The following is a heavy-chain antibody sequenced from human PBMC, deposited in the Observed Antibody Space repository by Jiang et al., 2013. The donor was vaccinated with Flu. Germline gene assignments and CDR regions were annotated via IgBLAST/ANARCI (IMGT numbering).Heavy chain of an antibody. V-gene: IGHV1-46*01. CDR3: ARDPRDSSDLTGYAFDI. J-gene: IGHJ3*02. Sequence: SGAEVKKPGASVKVSCKASGYTFTSYYMHWVRQAPGQGLEWMGIINPSGGSTSYAQKFQGRVAMTRDTSTSTVYMELSSLRSEDTAVYYCARDPRDSSDLTGYAFDIWGQGTMVTVSS. CDR2: INPSGGST. CDR1: GYTFTSYY. D-gene: IGHD6-19*01.